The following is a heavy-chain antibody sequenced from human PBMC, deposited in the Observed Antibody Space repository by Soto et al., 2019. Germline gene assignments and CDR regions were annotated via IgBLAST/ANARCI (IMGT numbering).Heavy chain of an antibody. CDR3: ATWPDRKAATRDWFDP. CDR1: GGTFSSYT. Sequence: SVKVSCKASGGTFSSYTISWVRQAPGQGLEWMGRIIPILGIANYAQKFQGRVTITADKSTSTAYMELSSLRSEDTAVYYCATWPDRKAATRDWFDPWGQGTLVTVSS. CDR2: IIPILGIA. D-gene: IGHD1-26*01. V-gene: IGHV1-69*02. J-gene: IGHJ5*02.